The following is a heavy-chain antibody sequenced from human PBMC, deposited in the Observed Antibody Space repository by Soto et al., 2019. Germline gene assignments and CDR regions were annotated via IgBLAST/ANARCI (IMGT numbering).Heavy chain of an antibody. CDR2: IIPIFGTA. D-gene: IGHD3-22*01. CDR1: GGTFSSYA. CDR3: ARELNYYYESSGYDY. Sequence: QVQLVQSGAEVKKPGSSVKVSCKASGGTFSSYAISWVRQAPGQGLEWMGGIIPIFGTANYAQKFQGRVTITAVESTSTANMELSSLRSEDTAVYYCARELNYYYESSGYDYWGQGTLVTVSS. J-gene: IGHJ4*02. V-gene: IGHV1-69*01.